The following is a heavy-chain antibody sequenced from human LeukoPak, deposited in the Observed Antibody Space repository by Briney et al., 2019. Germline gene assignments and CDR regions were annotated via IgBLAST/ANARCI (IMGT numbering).Heavy chain of an antibody. CDR2: MNPNSGNT. Sequence: ASVKVSCKASGGTFSSYAINWVRQATGQGLEWMGWMNPNSGNTGYAQKFQGRVTMTRDTSISTVYMQLTSLTSEDTAIYFCARDYPMFGVVTYDSWGQGTLVTVSS. D-gene: IGHD3-3*01. J-gene: IGHJ4*02. V-gene: IGHV1-8*02. CDR1: GGTFSSYA. CDR3: ARDYPMFGVVTYDS.